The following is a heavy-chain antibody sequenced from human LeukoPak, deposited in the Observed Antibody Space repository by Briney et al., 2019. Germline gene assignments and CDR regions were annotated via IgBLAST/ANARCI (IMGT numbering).Heavy chain of an antibody. CDR2: IYYSGST. V-gene: IGHV4-31*11. Sequence: SETLSLTCAVSGGSISSGGYYWSWIRQHPGRGLEWIGYIYYSGSTYYNPSLKSRVTISMDTSENHFSLKLSSVTAADTAVYYCARHSSSWYFYFDYWGQGTLVTVSS. D-gene: IGHD6-13*01. CDR3: ARHSSSWYFYFDY. CDR1: GGSISSGGYY. J-gene: IGHJ4*02.